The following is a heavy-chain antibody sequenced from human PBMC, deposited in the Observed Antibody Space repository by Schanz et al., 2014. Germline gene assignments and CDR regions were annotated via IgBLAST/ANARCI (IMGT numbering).Heavy chain of an antibody. CDR2: INTNTGNP. CDR3: ARRGIRGVFSSFDY. CDR1: GYSFTSYA. J-gene: IGHJ4*02. V-gene: IGHV7-4-1*02. D-gene: IGHD3-10*01. Sequence: QVQLVQSGSELKKSGASVKVSCKASGYSFTSYAMNWVRQAPGQGLEWMGWINTNTGNPTYAQAFTGRFLFSLDTSVNTAYLQISSLEADDTAVYYCARRGIRGVFSSFDYWGLGTLVTVSS.